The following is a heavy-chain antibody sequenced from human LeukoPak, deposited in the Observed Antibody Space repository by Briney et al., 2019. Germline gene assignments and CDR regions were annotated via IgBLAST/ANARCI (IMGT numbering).Heavy chain of an antibody. CDR3: ARGMSYGPHYSGMDV. CDR1: GGSISSGAYY. CDR2: IYYSGST. D-gene: IGHD5-18*01. J-gene: IGHJ6*02. Sequence: PSETLSLTCTVSGGSISSGAYYWAWIRQHPAKGLEWIGYIYYSGSTYYNPSLKSRVTISVETSKNQFSLQLSSVTAADTAVYYCARGMSYGPHYSGMDVWGQGTTVTVSS. V-gene: IGHV4-31*03.